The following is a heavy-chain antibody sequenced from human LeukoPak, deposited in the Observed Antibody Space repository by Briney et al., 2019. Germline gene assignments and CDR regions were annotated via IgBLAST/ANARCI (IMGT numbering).Heavy chain of an antibody. V-gene: IGHV3-11*04. J-gene: IGHJ4*02. CDR1: GFTFSDYY. D-gene: IGHD1-26*01. CDR2: ISSSGSTI. CDR3: AKDRGYGSSVFDY. Sequence: PGGSLRLSCAASGFTFSDYYMSWIRQAPGKGLEWVSYISSSGSTIYYADSVKGRFTISRDNAKNPLYLQMNSLRAEDTAVYYCAKDRGYGSSVFDYWGQGTLVTVSS.